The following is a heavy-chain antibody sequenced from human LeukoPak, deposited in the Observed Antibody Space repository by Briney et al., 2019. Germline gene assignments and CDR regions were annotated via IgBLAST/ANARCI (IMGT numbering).Heavy chain of an antibody. CDR3: TSYGSGSSSHDY. CDR2: IKQDGSVK. J-gene: IGHJ4*02. Sequence: GSLRLSCAASGFTFTNCWVGWVRQAPGRGLEWVANIKQDGSVKYYVDSVKGRFTISRDNAENSLYLQMNSLRVEDTAVYYCTSYGSGSSSHDYWGQGTLVTVSS. D-gene: IGHD3-10*01. V-gene: IGHV3-7*01. CDR1: GFTFTNCW.